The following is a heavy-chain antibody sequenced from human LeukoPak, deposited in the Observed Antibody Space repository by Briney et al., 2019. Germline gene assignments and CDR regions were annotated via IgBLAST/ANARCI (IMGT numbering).Heavy chain of an antibody. V-gene: IGHV4-4*09. CDR2: IYTSGST. CDR3: AIPKVWFDP. CDR1: GGSISSYY. Sequence: SETLSLTCTVSGGSISSYYWSWIRQPPGKGLEWIGYIYTSGSTNYNPSLKSRVTISVDTSKDQFSLKLSSVTAADTAVYYCAIPKVWFDPWGQGTLVTVSS. J-gene: IGHJ5*02.